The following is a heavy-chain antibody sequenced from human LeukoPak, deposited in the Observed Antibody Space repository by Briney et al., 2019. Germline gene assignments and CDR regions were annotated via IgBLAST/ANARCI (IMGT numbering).Heavy chain of an antibody. CDR3: ATTDDYGDYGWFDP. Sequence: ASVKVPCKASGGTFSSYAISWVRQAPGQGLEWMGGIIPIFGTANYAQKFQGRVTITADESTSTAYMELSSLRSEDTAVYYCATTDDYGDYGWFDPWGQGTLVTVSS. D-gene: IGHD4-17*01. V-gene: IGHV1-69*13. CDR1: GGTFSSYA. J-gene: IGHJ5*02. CDR2: IIPIFGTA.